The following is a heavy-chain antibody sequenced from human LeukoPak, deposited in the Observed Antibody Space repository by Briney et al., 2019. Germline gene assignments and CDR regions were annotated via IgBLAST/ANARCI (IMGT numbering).Heavy chain of an antibody. D-gene: IGHD3-22*01. CDR3: ARGGFGYDSSGYSVDY. CDR1: GGSISSYY. J-gene: IGHJ4*02. CDR2: IYYSGST. Sequence: SETLSLTCTVSGGSISSYYWSWIRQPPGKGLEWIGYIYYSGSTNYNPSLKSRVTISVDTSKNQFSLKLSSVTAADTAVYYCARGGFGYDSSGYSVDYWDQGTLVTVSS. V-gene: IGHV4-59*01.